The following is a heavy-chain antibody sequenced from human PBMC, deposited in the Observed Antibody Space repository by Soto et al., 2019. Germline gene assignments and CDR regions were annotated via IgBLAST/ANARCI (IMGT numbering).Heavy chain of an antibody. CDR3: ARGPSPHYYDSSGY. D-gene: IGHD3-22*01. V-gene: IGHV1-69*13. J-gene: IGHJ4*02. CDR2: IIPIFGTA. Sequence: SVKVSFKASGCTFSSYAISCVRQAPGQGLEWMGGIIPIFGTANYAQKFQGRVTITADESTSTAYMELSSLRSEDTAVYYCARGPSPHYYDSSGYWGQGTLVTVSS. CDR1: GCTFSSYA.